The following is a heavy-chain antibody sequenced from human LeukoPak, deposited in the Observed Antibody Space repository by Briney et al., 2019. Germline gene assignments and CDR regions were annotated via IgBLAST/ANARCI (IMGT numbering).Heavy chain of an antibody. CDR1: GFXFSNYA. J-gene: IGHJ6*02. CDR3: AKYSSSSNYYYGMDV. CDR2: ISYDGSYK. Sequence: GGSLRLSCAASGFXFSNYAIHWVRQAPGKGLEWVAVISYDGSYKQYADSVKGRFTVSRDNSEKTLYLQMNSLRAEDTAVYYCAKYSSSSNYYYGMDVWGQGTTVTVSS. V-gene: IGHV3-30*18. D-gene: IGHD6-13*01.